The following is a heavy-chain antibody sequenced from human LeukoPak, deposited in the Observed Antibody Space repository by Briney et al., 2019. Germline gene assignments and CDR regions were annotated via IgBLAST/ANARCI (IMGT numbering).Heavy chain of an antibody. J-gene: IGHJ5*02. CDR3: ARTAIVVVAATVVWFDP. D-gene: IGHD2-15*01. CDR2: IYHSGST. CDR1: GYSISSGYY. V-gene: IGHV4-38-2*02. Sequence: PSETLSLTCTVSGYSISSGYYWGWIRQPPGKGLGWIGSIYHSGSTYYNPSLKSRVTISVDTSKNQFSLKLSSVTAADTAVYYCARTAIVVVAATVVWFDPWGQGTLVTVSS.